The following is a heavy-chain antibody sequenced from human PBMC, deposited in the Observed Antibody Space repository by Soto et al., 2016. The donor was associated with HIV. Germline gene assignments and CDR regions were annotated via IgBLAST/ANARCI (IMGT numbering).Heavy chain of an antibody. J-gene: IGHJ6*03. Sequence: QVHLVQSGAEVKKPGSSVKVSCKASGGTFSTYGINWVRQAPGQGLEWVGGIIPILGVADYAQKFQGRVTITADRSTSTAYMELRSLKSQDTAIYYCARDAANGYESGGPRDSYYYFMDVWGKGTTVTVSS. CDR3: ARDAANGYESGGPRDSYYYFMDV. CDR1: GGTFSTYG. V-gene: IGHV1-69*10. CDR2: IIPILGVA. D-gene: IGHD3-22*01.